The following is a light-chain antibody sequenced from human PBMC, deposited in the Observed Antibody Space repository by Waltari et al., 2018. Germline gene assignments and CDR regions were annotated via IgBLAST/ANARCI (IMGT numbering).Light chain of an antibody. CDR3: VLYMGSGIGV. CDR2: STN. V-gene: IGLV8-61*01. J-gene: IGLJ3*02. CDR1: SGSVSTSYY. Sequence: QTVVTQETSFSVSPGGTVTLTCGLSSGSVSTSYYPSWSQQTPGQAPRTLIYSTNTRSSGVPDPVSGSILASKAALTITGAQADDESDYYCVLYMGSGIGVFGGGTKLTVL.